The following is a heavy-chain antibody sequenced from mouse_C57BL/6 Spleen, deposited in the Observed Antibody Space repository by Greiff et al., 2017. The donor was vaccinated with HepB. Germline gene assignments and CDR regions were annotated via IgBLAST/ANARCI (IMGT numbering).Heavy chain of an antibody. Sequence: QVQLQQSGPELVKPGASVKISCKASGYAFSSSWMNWVKQRPGKGLEWIGRIYPGDGDTNYNGKFKGKATLTADKSSSTAYMQLSSLTSEDSAVYFCARKGIGGDYWGQGTTLTVSS. CDR2: IYPGDGDT. CDR3: ARKGIGGDY. D-gene: IGHD2-14*01. J-gene: IGHJ2*01. V-gene: IGHV1-82*01. CDR1: GYAFSSSW.